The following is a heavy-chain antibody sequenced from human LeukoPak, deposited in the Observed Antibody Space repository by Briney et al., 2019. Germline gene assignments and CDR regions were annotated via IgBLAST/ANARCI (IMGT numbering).Heavy chain of an antibody. J-gene: IGHJ3*02. CDR3: ARSVRAFDYYDSLWAFDI. V-gene: IGHV3-74*01. CDR1: GFTFSSYW. CDR2: INSDGSST. Sequence: PGGSLRLSCAASGFTFSSYWMHWVRQAPGKGLVCVSRINSDGSSTSYADGVKGRFTISRDTTKHTLYLQMNSLRAEDTAVYYCARSVRAFDYYDSLWAFDIWGQGTMVTVSS. D-gene: IGHD3-22*01.